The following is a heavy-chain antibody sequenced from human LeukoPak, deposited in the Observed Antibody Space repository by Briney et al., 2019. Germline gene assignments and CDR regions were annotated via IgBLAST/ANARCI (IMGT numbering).Heavy chain of an antibody. CDR2: IYYSGST. V-gene: IGHV4-61*01. CDR1: GGSISSGSYY. Sequence: ASQTLSLTCTASGGSISSGSYYWSWIRQPPGKGLEWIGYIYYSGSTNYNPSLKSRVTISVDTSKNQFSLKLSSVTAADTAVYYCARAYDSSGPYYYGMDVWGQGTTVTVSS. CDR3: ARAYDSSGPYYYGMDV. J-gene: IGHJ6*02. D-gene: IGHD3-22*01.